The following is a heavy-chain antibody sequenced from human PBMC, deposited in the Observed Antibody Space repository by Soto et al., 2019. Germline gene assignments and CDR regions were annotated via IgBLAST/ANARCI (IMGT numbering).Heavy chain of an antibody. CDR3: AHRPIVGAAI. V-gene: IGHV4-4*02. J-gene: IGHJ4*02. Sequence: SETLSLTCAVFGGSISNSNWWTWVRQPPGKGLDWIGEIFHSGSTNYNSSLMGRVTISVDKANNQFSLKLSSVTAADTAVYYCAHRPIVGAAIWGQGTLVTVS. CDR1: GGSISNSNW. D-gene: IGHD1-26*01. CDR2: IFHSGST.